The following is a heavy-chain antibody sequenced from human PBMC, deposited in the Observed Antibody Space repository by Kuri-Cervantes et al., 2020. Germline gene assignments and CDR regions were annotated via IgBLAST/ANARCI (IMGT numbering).Heavy chain of an antibody. CDR2: ISGNRTTI. J-gene: IGHJ4*02. V-gene: IGHV3-48*04. CDR1: GFTFSSYA. D-gene: IGHD1-26*01. CDR3: ARTIMGATFDY. Sequence: GGSLRLSCAASGFTFSSYAMHWVRQAPGKGLEWVSYISGNRTTIYYADSVKGRFTISRDNAKNSLYLQMNSLRAEDTAVYFCARTIMGATFDYWGQGTLVTVSS.